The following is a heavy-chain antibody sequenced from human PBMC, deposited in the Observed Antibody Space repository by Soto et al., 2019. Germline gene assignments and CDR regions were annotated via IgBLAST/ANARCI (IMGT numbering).Heavy chain of an antibody. CDR1: GGTFSSYA. V-gene: IGHV1-69*01. CDR3: ARSQGSSTSLEIYYYYYYGMDV. J-gene: IGHJ6*02. CDR2: IITLSQTT. Sequence: QVQLVQSGAEVKKPGSSVKVSCKASGGTFSSYAISWVRQAPGQGLEWMGGIITLSQTTNYAQKLQGRVTITADESKSTAYMELSSLRSEDTAVYYCARSQGSSTSLEIYYYYYYGMDVWGQGTTVTVSS. D-gene: IGHD2-2*01.